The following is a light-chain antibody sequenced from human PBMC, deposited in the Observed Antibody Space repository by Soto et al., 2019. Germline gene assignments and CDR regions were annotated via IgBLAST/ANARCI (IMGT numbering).Light chain of an antibody. Sequence: IVMTQSPGTLSLSPGERATLSCRASQSVSSSSLAWYQQKPGQAPRLLIYGASSRATGIPDRFSGSGSGTDFTLTISSLEPDDFAVYYCQQRSNWQITFGQGTRLEIK. CDR1: QSVSSSS. J-gene: IGKJ5*01. CDR3: QQRSNWQIT. CDR2: GAS. V-gene: IGKV3D-20*02.